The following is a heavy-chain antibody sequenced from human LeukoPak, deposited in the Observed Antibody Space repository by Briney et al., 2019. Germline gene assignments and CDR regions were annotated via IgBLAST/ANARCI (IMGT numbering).Heavy chain of an antibody. D-gene: IGHD3-22*01. CDR2: IYYSGST. CDR3: ARTLLELNYDSSGYLLSYYYVMDV. CDR1: GGSISNGGYY. V-gene: IGHV4-31*03. Sequence: TLSLTCTVSGGSISNGGYYWSWIRQHPGKGLEWIGYIYYSGSTYYNPSLKSRVTISVDTSKNQFSLKLSSVTAADTAVYYCARTLLELNYDSSGYLLSYYYVMDVWGQGTTVTVSS. J-gene: IGHJ6*02.